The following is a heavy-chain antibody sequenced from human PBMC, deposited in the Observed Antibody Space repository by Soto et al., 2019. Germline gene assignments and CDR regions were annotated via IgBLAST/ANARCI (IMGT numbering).Heavy chain of an antibody. CDR3: ARDQARGRGYSGRPFDY. D-gene: IGHD5-12*01. J-gene: IGHJ4*02. Sequence: SQTLSLTCAISGDSVSSNSAAWNWIRQSPSRGLEWLGRTYYRSEWYNDYAVSVKSRITINPDTSKNQFSLQLTSVTPEDTAVYYCARDQARGRGYSGRPFDYWGQGTLVTVSS. CDR2: TYYRSEWYN. V-gene: IGHV6-1*01. CDR1: GDSVSSNSAA.